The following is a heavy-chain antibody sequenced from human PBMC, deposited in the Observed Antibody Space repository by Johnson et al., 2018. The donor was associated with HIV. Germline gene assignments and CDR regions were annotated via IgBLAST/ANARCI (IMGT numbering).Heavy chain of an antibody. Sequence: VQLMESGGDLIQPGGSLRLSCAASGFTVSSNYMSWVRQAPGKGLEWVSVIYSGGSTYYADSVKGRFTISRDNSKNSLYLQMNSLRGEDTAVYYCARRRVAGDDAFDIWGQGTTVTVSS. CDR2: IYSGGST. D-gene: IGHD6-19*01. CDR1: GFTVSSNY. V-gene: IGHV3-66*01. J-gene: IGHJ3*02. CDR3: ARRRVAGDDAFDI.